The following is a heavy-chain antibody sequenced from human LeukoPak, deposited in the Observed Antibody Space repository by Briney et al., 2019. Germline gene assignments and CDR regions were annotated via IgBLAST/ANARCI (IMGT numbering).Heavy chain of an antibody. V-gene: IGHV3-15*01. CDR3: ARCLTAYSGSYFPPSLDY. CDR2: IKSKTDGGTT. CDR1: GFTFSNAW. J-gene: IGHJ4*02. D-gene: IGHD1-26*01. Sequence: GGSLRLSCAASGFTFSNAWMSWVRQAPGKGLEWVGRIKSKTDGGTTDYAAPVKGRFTISRDDSKNTLYLQMNSLRAEDTAVYYCARCLTAYSGSYFPPSLDYWGQGTLVTVSS.